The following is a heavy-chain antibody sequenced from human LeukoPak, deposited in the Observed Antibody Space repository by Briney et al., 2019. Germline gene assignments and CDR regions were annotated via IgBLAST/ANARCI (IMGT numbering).Heavy chain of an antibody. V-gene: IGHV1-24*01. CDR2: FDPEDGET. D-gene: IGHD6-13*01. J-gene: IGHJ5*02. CDR1: GYTLTELS. CDR3: ATVGSYSSSLDP. Sequence: ASVKVSCKVSGYTLTELSMHWVRQAPGKGLEWMGGFDPEDGETIYAQKFQGRVTMTEDTSTDTAYMELSSLRSEDTAVYYCATVGSYSSSLDPWGQGTLVTVSS.